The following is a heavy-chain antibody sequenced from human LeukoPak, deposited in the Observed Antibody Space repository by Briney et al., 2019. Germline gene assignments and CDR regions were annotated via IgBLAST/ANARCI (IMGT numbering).Heavy chain of an antibody. V-gene: IGHV3-33*01. CDR3: ARSTATTHGYFDY. D-gene: IGHD4-17*01. CDR2: IWYDGSNK. CDR1: GFTFSNYG. J-gene: IGHJ4*02. Sequence: GRSLRLSCATSGFTFSNYGLHWVRQAPGKGLEWVAVIWYDGSNKYYSDSVKGRFTISRDNSKNTLYLEMNSLRAEDTAVYYCARSTATTHGYFDYWGQGALVTVSS.